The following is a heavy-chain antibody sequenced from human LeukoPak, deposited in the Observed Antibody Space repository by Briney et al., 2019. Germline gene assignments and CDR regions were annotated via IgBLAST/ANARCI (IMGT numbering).Heavy chain of an antibody. CDR3: AKVVSGFHFDC. Sequence: GGALLLSSAAFGFAFSTFGMSWGRRAPGRGRGLVSGITASAATTYSAYSVKGRFTISTDNSQNTLYLQMNTLRAEDTAVYYCAKVVSGFHFDCWGQGTLVTVSS. J-gene: IGHJ4*02. V-gene: IGHV3-23*01. D-gene: IGHD1-26*01. CDR1: GFAFSTFG. CDR2: ITASAATT.